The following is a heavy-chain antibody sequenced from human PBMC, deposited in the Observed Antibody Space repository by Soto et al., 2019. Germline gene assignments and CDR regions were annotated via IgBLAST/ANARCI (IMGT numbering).Heavy chain of an antibody. D-gene: IGHD4-17*01. CDR3: ARQGGGELHGLVDV. Sequence: QVQLQESGPGLVKPSETLSLTCTISGGPMNNYYCSWFRQPRGQGLEWIGYMGYNGFTRYNPSLRSRVAISHFTAKNQFSLNLSSVTAADTALCYCARQGGGELHGLVDVWGQGITVTVSS. CDR2: MGYNGFT. V-gene: IGHV4-59*08. CDR1: GGPMNNYY. J-gene: IGHJ6*02.